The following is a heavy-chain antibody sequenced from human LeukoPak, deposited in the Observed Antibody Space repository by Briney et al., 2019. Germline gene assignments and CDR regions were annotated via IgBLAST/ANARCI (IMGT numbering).Heavy chain of an antibody. J-gene: IGHJ4*02. CDR1: GGTFSSYA. Sequence: SAKVSCKASGGTFSSYAISWVRQAPGQGLEWMGGIIPIFGTANYAQKFQGRVTITADESTSTAYMELSSLRSEDTAVYYCARDQGMYSSSWEYNYWGQGTLVTVSS. D-gene: IGHD6-13*01. CDR2: IIPIFGTA. CDR3: ARDQGMYSSSWEYNY. V-gene: IGHV1-69*13.